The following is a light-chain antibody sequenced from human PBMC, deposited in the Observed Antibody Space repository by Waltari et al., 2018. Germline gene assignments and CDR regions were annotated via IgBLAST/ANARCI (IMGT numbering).Light chain of an antibody. CDR1: SSNIGSNP. CDR2: NND. CDR3: AAWDDNLNGVV. V-gene: IGLV1-44*01. J-gene: IGLJ2*01. Sequence: QSVVTQPPSASGTPGQRVTISCSGGSSNIGSNPVNWYQQLPGTAPKLLIFNNDPRPSGVPYRFSGSKSGTSASLAISVLQSEDEADYYCAAWDDNLNGVVFGGGTKLSVL.